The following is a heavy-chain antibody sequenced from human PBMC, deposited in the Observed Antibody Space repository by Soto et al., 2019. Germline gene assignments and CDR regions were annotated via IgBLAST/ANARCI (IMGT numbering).Heavy chain of an antibody. Sequence: QVQLVESGGGVVQPGRSLRLSCTASRFTFSSYGMHWVRQAPGKGLEWVAVISHDGSNKYYADSVKGRFTISRDNSKNTLYLQMNSLRAEDTAVYYCAKDDNYDYVWGTYRSLHFDYWGRGTLVTVSS. CDR3: AKDDNYDYVWGTYRSLHFDY. CDR2: ISHDGSNK. CDR1: RFTFSSYG. D-gene: IGHD3-16*02. J-gene: IGHJ4*02. V-gene: IGHV3-30*18.